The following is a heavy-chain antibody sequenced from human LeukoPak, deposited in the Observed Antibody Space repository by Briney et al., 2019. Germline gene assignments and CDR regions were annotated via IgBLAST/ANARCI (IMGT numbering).Heavy chain of an antibody. CDR1: GCSFSNYA. D-gene: IGHD4-17*01. V-gene: IGHV1-69*06. CDR3: ARAQVYGDYVVY. J-gene: IGHJ4*02. Sequence: ASVKVSCKASGCSFSNYAISWVRQAPGQGLEWMGGIIPIFGTANYAQKFQGRVTITADKSTSTAYMELSSLRSEDTAVYYCARAQVYGDYVVYWGQGTLVTVSS. CDR2: IIPIFGTA.